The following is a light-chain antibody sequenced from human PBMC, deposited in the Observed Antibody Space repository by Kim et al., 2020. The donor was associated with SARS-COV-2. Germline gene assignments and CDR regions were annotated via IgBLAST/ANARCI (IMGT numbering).Light chain of an antibody. CDR1: QTVGSH. CDR2: GAS. CDR3: QQTYSIPT. V-gene: IGKV1-39*01. J-gene: IGKJ1*01. Sequence: DVQMTQSPLSLSASVGDTVTITCWASQTVGSHLNWFQQKPGKVPKLLIFGASNLQRGAPSRFSGSGSGTDFTLTISSLQPEDFVTYYCQQTYSIPTFGPGTKVDIK.